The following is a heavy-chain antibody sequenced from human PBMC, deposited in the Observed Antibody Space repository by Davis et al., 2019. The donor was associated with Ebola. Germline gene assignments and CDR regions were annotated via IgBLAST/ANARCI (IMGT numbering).Heavy chain of an antibody. CDR1: GFSLSTSGMC. CDR2: IDWDDDK. D-gene: IGHD4-17*01. Sequence: SGPTLVKPTQTLTLTCTFSGFSLSTSGMCVSWIRQPPGKALEWLALIDWDDDKYYSTSLKTRLTISKDTSKNQVVLTMTNMDPVDTATYYCALQTTVISNYYYYMDVWGKGTTVTVSS. J-gene: IGHJ6*03. CDR3: ALQTTVISNYYYYMDV. V-gene: IGHV2-70*01.